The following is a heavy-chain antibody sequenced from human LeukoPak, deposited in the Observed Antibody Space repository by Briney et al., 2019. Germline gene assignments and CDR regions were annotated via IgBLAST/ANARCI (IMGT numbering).Heavy chain of an antibody. J-gene: IGHJ4*02. CDR3: ARNLRIVRGVIWDY. V-gene: IGHV4-61*01. Sequence: SETLSLTCTVSGGSVSSGSYYWSWIRQPPGKGLEWIGYIYYSGSTNYNPSLKSRVTISVDTSKNQFSLKLSSVTAADTAVYYCARNLRIVRGVIWDYWGQGTLVTVSS. CDR1: GGSVSSGSYY. D-gene: IGHD3-10*01. CDR2: IYYSGST.